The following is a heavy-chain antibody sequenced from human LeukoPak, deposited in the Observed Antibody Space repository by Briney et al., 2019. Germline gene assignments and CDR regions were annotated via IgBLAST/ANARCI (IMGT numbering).Heavy chain of an antibody. CDR2: ISGSSSTT. V-gene: IGHV3-48*04. CDR3: ASMTTYCGGDCYFFDN. CDR1: GFTFSSYS. J-gene: IGHJ4*02. D-gene: IGHD2-21*02. Sequence: GGSLRLSCAASGFTFSSYSMNWVRQAPGKGPEWVSYISGSSSTTNYADAVKGRFTISRDNAKNSLYLQMNSLRAEDTAVYYCASMTTYCGGDCYFFDNWGQGTLVTVSS.